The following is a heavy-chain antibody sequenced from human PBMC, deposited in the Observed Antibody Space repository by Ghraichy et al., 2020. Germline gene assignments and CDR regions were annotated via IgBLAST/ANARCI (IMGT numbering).Heavy chain of an antibody. CDR1: GFTFSTYS. V-gene: IGHV3-48*04. J-gene: IGHJ4*02. D-gene: IGHD4/OR15-4a*01. CDR3: ARGGALSFDY. CDR2: ISSTSSAI. Sequence: SLRLSCAASGFTFSTYSMNWARQAPGKGLEWISYISSTSSAIYYADSVKGRFTLSRDNAKNSVSLQMNSLRAEDTALYFCARGGALSFDYWGPGTLVTVSS.